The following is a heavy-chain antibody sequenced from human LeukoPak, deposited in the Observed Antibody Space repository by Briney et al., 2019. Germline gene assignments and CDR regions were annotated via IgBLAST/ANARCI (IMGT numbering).Heavy chain of an antibody. J-gene: IGHJ5*02. CDR3: ARRSDFRNWFDP. Sequence: GASLEFSCKAFGSSFTNYWIDWVRPMPGKGLEWMGNIYPGNSQTTYRPSFEGQVTISADRSISTAYLQWNSLKASDTAMYYCARRSDFRNWFDPWGLGTLVTVSA. CDR2: IYPGNSQT. D-gene: IGHD2-21*02. CDR1: GSSFTNYW. V-gene: IGHV5-51*01.